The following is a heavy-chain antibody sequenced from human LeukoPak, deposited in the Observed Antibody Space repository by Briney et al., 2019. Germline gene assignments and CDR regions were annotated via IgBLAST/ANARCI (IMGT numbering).Heavy chain of an antibody. D-gene: IGHD4-11*01. CDR3: ARGGTTVTTSPFDY. CDR2: ISSSSSYI. V-gene: IGHV3-21*01. CDR1: QFTFSSYW. Sequence: PGGSLRLSCAASQFTFSSYWMTWVRQAPGKGLEWVSSISSSSSYIYYADSVKGRFTISRDNAKNSLYLQMNSLRAEDTAVYYCARGGTTVTTSPFDYWGQGTLVTVSS. J-gene: IGHJ4*02.